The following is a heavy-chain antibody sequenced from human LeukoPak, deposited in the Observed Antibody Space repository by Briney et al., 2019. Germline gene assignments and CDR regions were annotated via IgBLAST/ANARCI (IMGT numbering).Heavy chain of an antibody. Sequence: PSETLSLTCAVSGGSISSGGYSWSWIRQPPGKGLEWIGYIYHSGSTYYNPSLKSRVTISVDRSKNQFPLKLSSVTAADTAVYYCARQMRGWELPTGAFDIWGQGTMVTVSS. CDR1: GGSISSGGYS. D-gene: IGHD1-26*01. J-gene: IGHJ3*02. V-gene: IGHV4-30-2*01. CDR2: IYHSGST. CDR3: ARQMRGWELPTGAFDI.